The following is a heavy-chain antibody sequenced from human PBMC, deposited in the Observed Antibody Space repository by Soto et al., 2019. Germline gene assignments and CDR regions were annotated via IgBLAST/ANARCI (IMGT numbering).Heavy chain of an antibody. Sequence: GSLRLSCAASGFTFSSYWMSWVRQAPGKGLEWVANIKQDGSEKYYVDSVKGRFTISRDNAKNPLYLQMNSLRAEDTAVYYCARVYGDYALSNWGQGTLVTVSS. J-gene: IGHJ4*02. CDR3: ARVYGDYALSN. CDR2: IKQDGSEK. V-gene: IGHV3-7*03. CDR1: GFTFSSYW. D-gene: IGHD4-17*01.